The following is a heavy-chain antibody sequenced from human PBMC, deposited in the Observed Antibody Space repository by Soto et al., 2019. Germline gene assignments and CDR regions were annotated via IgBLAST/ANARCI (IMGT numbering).Heavy chain of an antibody. CDR1: GGTFSSYA. D-gene: IGHD3-10*01. CDR2: IIPIFGTA. V-gene: IGHV1-69*13. CDR3: ARPYRSYYYGSGSSLYYYYGMDV. J-gene: IGHJ6*02. Sequence: SVKVSCKASGGTFSSYAISWVRQAPGQGLEWMGGIIPIFGTANYAQKFQGRVTITADESTSTAYMELSSLRSEDTAVYYCARPYRSYYYGSGSSLYYYYGMDVWGQGTTVTVSS.